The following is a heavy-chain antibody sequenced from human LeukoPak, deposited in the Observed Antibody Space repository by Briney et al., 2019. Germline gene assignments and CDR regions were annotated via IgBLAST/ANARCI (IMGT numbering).Heavy chain of an antibody. J-gene: IGHJ4*02. V-gene: IGHV3-7*01. D-gene: IGHD3-22*01. CDR2: IKEDGSEK. CDR1: GFIFRNYW. CDR3: ARGSTYYDSSGQVPFDY. Sequence: GGSLRLSCAASGFIFRNYWMNWVRQAPGKGLEWVATIKEDGSEKYYVDFVKGRFTISRDNAKNSLYLQMNSLRAEDTAVHYCARGSTYYDSSGQVPFDYWGQGTLVTVSS.